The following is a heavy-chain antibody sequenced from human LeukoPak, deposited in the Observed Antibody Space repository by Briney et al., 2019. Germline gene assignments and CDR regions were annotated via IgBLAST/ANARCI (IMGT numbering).Heavy chain of an antibody. CDR2: INPNSGVT. Sequence: ASVKVSCKASGYTFTGYYMHWVRQAPGQGLEWMGWINPNSGVTNFAQKFQGRVTMTRDTSISTVYMELSRLGSDDTAVFYCARGYYDSSDFEYFQRWGQGTLVTVS. J-gene: IGHJ1*01. D-gene: IGHD3-22*01. CDR3: ARGYYDSSDFEYFQR. V-gene: IGHV1-2*02. CDR1: GYTFTGYY.